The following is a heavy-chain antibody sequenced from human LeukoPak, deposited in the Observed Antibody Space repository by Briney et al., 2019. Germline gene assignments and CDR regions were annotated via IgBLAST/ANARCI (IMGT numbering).Heavy chain of an antibody. D-gene: IGHD4-23*01. J-gene: IGHJ4*02. CDR2: ISSGSTYT. CDR3: ARGDYGGDYFDY. CDR1: GFTFSDHY. V-gene: IGHV3-11*05. Sequence: GGSLRLSCEVSGFTFSDHYMSWIRQAPGKRLVWVLYISSGSTYTNYADSVEGRFTISRDNAKNSLYLQMNSLRAEDTAVYYCARGDYGGDYFDYWGQGTPVTVSS.